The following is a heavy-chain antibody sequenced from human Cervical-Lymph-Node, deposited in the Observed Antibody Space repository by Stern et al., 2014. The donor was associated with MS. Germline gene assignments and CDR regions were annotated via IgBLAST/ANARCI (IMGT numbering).Heavy chain of an antibody. D-gene: IGHD2-21*02. CDR1: GFTFSSYW. CDR3: ARDPSYCGGDCYANWFDP. CDR2: INSDGSST. J-gene: IGHJ5*02. V-gene: IGHV3-74*01. Sequence: EVQLVESGGGLVQPGGSLRLSCAASGFTFSSYWMHWVRQAPGKGLVWVSRINSDGSSTSYADSVKGRFTISRDNAKNTLYVQMNSLRAEDTAVYYCARDPSYCGGDCYANWFDPWGQGTLVTVSS.